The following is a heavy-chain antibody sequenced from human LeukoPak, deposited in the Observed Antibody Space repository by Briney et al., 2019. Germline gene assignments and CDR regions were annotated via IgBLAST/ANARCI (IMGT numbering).Heavy chain of an antibody. D-gene: IGHD3-9*01. J-gene: IGHJ6*03. V-gene: IGHV3-48*01. CDR1: GFTFSTYS. Sequence: PGGSLRLSCAASGFTFSTYSMNWVRQAPGKGLEWVSYISSSSSTTYYADSVKGRLTISKDNAKNSQYLQMNSLRAEETSVDQCARERYTNMDVWGKGTTVTVSS. CDR3: ARERYTNMDV. CDR2: ISSSSSTT.